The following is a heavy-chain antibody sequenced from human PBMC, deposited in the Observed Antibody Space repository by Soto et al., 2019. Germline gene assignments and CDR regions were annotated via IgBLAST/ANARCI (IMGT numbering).Heavy chain of an antibody. CDR2: ISSSSSTI. CDR1: GFTFSSYS. Sequence: GSLRLSCAASGFTFSSYSMNWVRQAPGKGLEWVSYISSSSSTIYYADSVKGRFTISRDNAKNSLYLQMNSLRDEDTAVYYCAREGNYYDSSGPLHLGYWGQGTLVTVSS. V-gene: IGHV3-48*02. D-gene: IGHD3-22*01. CDR3: AREGNYYDSSGPLHLGY. J-gene: IGHJ4*02.